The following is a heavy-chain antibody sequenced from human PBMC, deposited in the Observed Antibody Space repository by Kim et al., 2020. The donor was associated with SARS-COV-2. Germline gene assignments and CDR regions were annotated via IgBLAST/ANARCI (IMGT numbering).Heavy chain of an antibody. J-gene: IGHJ3*02. D-gene: IGHD3-3*01. CDR2: IYWDDDK. V-gene: IGHV2-5*02. CDR1: GFSLSTSGVG. CDR3: AHRGRGLQFLQLDAFDI. Sequence: SGPTLVNPTQTLTLTCTFSGFSLSTSGVGVGWIRQPPGKALEWLALIYWDDDKRYSPSLKSRLTITKDTSKNQVVLTMTNMDPVDTATYYCAHRGRGLQFLQLDAFDIWGQGTMVTVSS.